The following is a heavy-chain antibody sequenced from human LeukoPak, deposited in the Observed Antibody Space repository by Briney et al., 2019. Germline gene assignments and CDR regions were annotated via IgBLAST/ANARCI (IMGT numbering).Heavy chain of an antibody. CDR3: ARGIAVAGTNGRYFDY. J-gene: IGHJ4*02. Sequence: PGGSLRLSCAASGFTFSSYSMNWVRQAPGKGLEWVSSISSSSSYIYYADSVKGRFTISRDNAKNSLYLQMNSLTAEDTAVYYCARGIAVAGTNGRYFDYWGQGTLVTVSS. V-gene: IGHV3-21*01. CDR2: ISSSSSYI. D-gene: IGHD6-19*01. CDR1: GFTFSSYS.